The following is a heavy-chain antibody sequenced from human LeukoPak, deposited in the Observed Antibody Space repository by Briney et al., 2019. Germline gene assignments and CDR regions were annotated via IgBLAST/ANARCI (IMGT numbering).Heavy chain of an antibody. V-gene: IGHV4-31*03. J-gene: IGHJ4*02. D-gene: IGHD3-22*01. CDR3: ARASGDSSGFDY. Sequence: SQTLSLTYTVSGGSISSGGYYWNWIRQNPGKGLEWIGYIYYSGSTYYNPSLKSRVTISVDTSKNQFSLKLSSVTAADTAVYFCARASGDSSGFDYWGQGTLVTVSS. CDR2: IYYSGST. CDR1: GGSISSGGYY.